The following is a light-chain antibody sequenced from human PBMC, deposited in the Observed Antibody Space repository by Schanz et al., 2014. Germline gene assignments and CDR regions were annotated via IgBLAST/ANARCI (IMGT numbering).Light chain of an antibody. V-gene: IGLV2-8*01. Sequence: QSALTQPPSASGSPGQSVTISCTGTSSDIGGYNFVSWYQQHPGEAPKLMMYEVTKRPSGVPDRFSGSKSGNTASLTVSGLQAEDEADYYCFSYAGSNNLAFGGGTKLTVL. CDR2: EVT. J-gene: IGLJ2*01. CDR3: FSYAGSNNLA. CDR1: SSDIGGYNF.